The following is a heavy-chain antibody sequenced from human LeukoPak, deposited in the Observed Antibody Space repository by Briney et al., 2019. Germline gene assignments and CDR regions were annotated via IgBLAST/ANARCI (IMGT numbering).Heavy chain of an antibody. CDR3: ARDVTYIAVAGNYYYYGMDV. Sequence: GGSLRLSCAASGFTFSTYAMHWVRQAPGKGLEWVAVTSYDGSNKYYADSVKGRFTVSRDNSKNTLYLQMNSLRAEDTAVYYCARDVTYIAVAGNYYYYGMDVWGQGTTVTVSS. D-gene: IGHD6-19*01. V-gene: IGHV3-30-3*01. CDR2: TSYDGSNK. J-gene: IGHJ6*02. CDR1: GFTFSTYA.